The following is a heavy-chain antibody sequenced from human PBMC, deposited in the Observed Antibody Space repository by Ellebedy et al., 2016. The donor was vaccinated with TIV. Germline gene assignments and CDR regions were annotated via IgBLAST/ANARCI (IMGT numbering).Heavy chain of an antibody. CDR3: AKDVGCGGGACYRFDAFDV. V-gene: IGHV3-53*01. CDR2: IYRDGRP. CDR1: GFTVSDNY. D-gene: IGHD2-21*02. Sequence: PGGSLRLSCAASGFTVSDNYMSWVRQAPGTGLEWVSVIYRDGRPYYADSVKGRFPISRDTSKNTLYLQMGSLRADDTGVFNCAKDVGCGGGACYRFDAFDVWGQGTMVTVSS. J-gene: IGHJ3*01.